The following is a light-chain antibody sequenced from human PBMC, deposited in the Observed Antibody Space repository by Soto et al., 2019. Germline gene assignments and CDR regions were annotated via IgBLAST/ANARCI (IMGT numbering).Light chain of an antibody. CDR3: QQYNSYSTT. Sequence: DIQMTQSPSTLSASVGDRVTITCRASQSISSWLAWYQQKPGKAPKLLIYKASSLESGVPSRFSGSGSGTAFTLTISSLQPADVATYYCQQYNSYSTTFGQGTKLEIK. CDR2: KAS. CDR1: QSISSW. V-gene: IGKV1-5*03. J-gene: IGKJ2*01.